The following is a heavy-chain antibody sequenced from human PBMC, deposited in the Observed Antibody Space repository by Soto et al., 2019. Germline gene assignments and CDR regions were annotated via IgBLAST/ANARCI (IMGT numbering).Heavy chain of an antibody. J-gene: IGHJ6*02. V-gene: IGHV3-23*01. Sequence: EVQLLESGGGLVQPGGSLRLSCAASGFTFSSYAMSWVRQAPGKGLEWVSAISGSGGSTYYADSVKGRFTISRDNSKNTLYLQMNSLRAEDTAVYYCAKDRGYDILTGYYSPYYYYGMDVWGQGTTVTVSS. CDR1: GFTFSSYA. CDR2: ISGSGGST. D-gene: IGHD3-9*01. CDR3: AKDRGYDILTGYYSPYYYYGMDV.